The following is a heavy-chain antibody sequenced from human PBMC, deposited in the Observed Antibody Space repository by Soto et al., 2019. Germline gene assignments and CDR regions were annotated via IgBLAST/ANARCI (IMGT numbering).Heavy chain of an antibody. CDR2: IIPIFGTA. CDR3: ARAGYCSGGSCYSSAFDI. CDR1: GGTFSSYA. V-gene: IGHV1-69*13. Sequence: ASVKVSCKASGGTFSSYAISWVRQAPGQGLEWMGGIIPIFGTANYAQKFQGRVTITADESTSTAYMELSSLRSEDTAVYYCARAGYCSGGSCYSSAFDIWGQGTMVTVSS. J-gene: IGHJ3*02. D-gene: IGHD2-15*01.